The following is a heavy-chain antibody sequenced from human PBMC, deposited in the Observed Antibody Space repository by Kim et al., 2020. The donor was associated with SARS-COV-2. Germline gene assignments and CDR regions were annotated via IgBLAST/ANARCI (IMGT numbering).Heavy chain of an antibody. V-gene: IGHV3-48*02. CDR1: GFTFSSYS. CDR3: ARGPLSGSYEEYGMDV. D-gene: IGHD1-26*01. Sequence: GGSLRLSCAASGFTFSSYSMNWVRQAPGKGLEWVSYISSSSSTIYYADSVKGRFTISRDNAKNSLYLQMNSLRDEDTAVYYCARGPLSGSYEEYGMDVWGQGTTVTVSS. J-gene: IGHJ6*02. CDR2: ISSSSSTI.